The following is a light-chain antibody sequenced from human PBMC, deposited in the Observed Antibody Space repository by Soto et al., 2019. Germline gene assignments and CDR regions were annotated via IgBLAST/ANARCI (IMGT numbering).Light chain of an antibody. CDR1: QSVSSN. V-gene: IGKV3-15*01. J-gene: IGKJ4*01. Sequence: EIVMTQSPATLSVSPGERATLSCRASQSVSSNLAWYQQNPGQAPRLLIYDASTRATGIPARFSGSGSSTEFTLTISSLQSEDFAVYYCQQYHDWPLTFGGGTKVDIK. CDR2: DAS. CDR3: QQYHDWPLT.